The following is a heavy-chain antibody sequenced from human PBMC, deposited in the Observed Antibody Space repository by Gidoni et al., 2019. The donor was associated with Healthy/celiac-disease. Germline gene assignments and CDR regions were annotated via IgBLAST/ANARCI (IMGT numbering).Heavy chain of an antibody. V-gene: IGHV3-64*01. CDR2: ISSNGGST. Sequence: EVQLVESGGGLVQPGGSLRLSCAASGFTFSSYAMHWVRQAPGKGLEYVSAISSNGGSTYYANSVKGRFTISRDNSKNTLYLQMGSLRAEDMAVYYCARARAPYSSGWYWFDPWGQGTLVTVSS. CDR1: GFTFSSYA. D-gene: IGHD6-19*01. J-gene: IGHJ5*02. CDR3: ARARAPYSSGWYWFDP.